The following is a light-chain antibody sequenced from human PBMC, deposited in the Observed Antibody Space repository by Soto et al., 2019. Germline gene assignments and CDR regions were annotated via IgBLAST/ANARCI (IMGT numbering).Light chain of an antibody. V-gene: IGKV1-39*01. J-gene: IGKJ1*01. CDR1: HTITSF. Sequence: DIQMTQSPSSLPASVGDRVTISCRVSHTITSFLNWYQHKPGKAPKLLIYAASSLQSGVPSRFSGSGFGTDFTLTISSLQPEDFTTYYCQQSYSIPWTFGQGTKVDIK. CDR2: AAS. CDR3: QQSYSIPWT.